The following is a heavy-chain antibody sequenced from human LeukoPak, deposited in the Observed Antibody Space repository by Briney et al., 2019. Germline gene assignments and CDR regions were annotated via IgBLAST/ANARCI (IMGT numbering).Heavy chain of an antibody. D-gene: IGHD5-12*01. V-gene: IGHV4-59*11. CDR2: IYYSGST. Sequence: SETLSLTCTVSGGSISSHYWSWIRQPPGKGLEWIGYIYYSGSTNYNPSLKSRVTISVDTSKYQFSLKLSSVTAADTAVYYCARSVDIVATISWFDPWGQGTLVTVSS. J-gene: IGHJ5*02. CDR1: GGSISSHY. CDR3: ARSVDIVATISWFDP.